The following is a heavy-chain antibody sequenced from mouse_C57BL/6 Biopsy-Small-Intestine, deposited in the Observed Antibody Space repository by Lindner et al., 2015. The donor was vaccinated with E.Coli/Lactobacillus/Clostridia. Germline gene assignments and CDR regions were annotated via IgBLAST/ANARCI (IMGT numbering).Heavy chain of an antibody. D-gene: IGHD5-1*01. CDR1: GYSITSGYY. Sequence: VQLQESGPGLVKPSQSLSLTCSVTGYSITSGYYWNWIRQFPGNKLEWMGYISYDGSNNYNPSLKNRISITRDTSKNQFFLKLNSVTTEDTATYYCARGRSNYLAYWGQGTTLTVSS. J-gene: IGHJ2*01. CDR3: ARGRSNYLAY. CDR2: ISYDGSN. V-gene: IGHV3-6*01.